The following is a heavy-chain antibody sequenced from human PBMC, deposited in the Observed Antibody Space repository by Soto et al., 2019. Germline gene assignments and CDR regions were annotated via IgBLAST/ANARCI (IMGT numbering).Heavy chain of an antibody. CDR1: GYTFTSYA. D-gene: IGHD6-19*01. CDR2: INAGNGNT. Sequence: ASVKVSCKASGYTFTSYAMHWVRQAPGQRLEWMGRINAGNGNTKYSQKFQGRVTITRDTSASTAYMELSSLRSEDTAVYYCARDYSSGWSFDYWGQGTLVTVSS. CDR3: ARDYSSGWSFDY. J-gene: IGHJ4*02. V-gene: IGHV1-3*01.